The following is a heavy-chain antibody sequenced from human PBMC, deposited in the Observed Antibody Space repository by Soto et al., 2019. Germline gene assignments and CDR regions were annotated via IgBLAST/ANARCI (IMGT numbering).Heavy chain of an antibody. CDR1: GFTVTNAW. J-gene: IGHJ4*02. D-gene: IGHD3-3*01. Sequence: EVQLVESGGGLVKPGGSLRLSCAASGFTVTNAWMSWVRQAPGKGLEWVGRSKGKTEGVTTDYSAPVRGRFTMSGDDSRNTLYLQMTSLKAEDTAVYYCTTVPSGWRAPGGWGQGTLVTVSS. CDR2: SKGKTEGVTT. V-gene: IGHV3-15*01. CDR3: TTVPSGWRAPGG.